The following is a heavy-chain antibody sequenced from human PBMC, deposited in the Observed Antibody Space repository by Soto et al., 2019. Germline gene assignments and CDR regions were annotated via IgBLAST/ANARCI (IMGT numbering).Heavy chain of an antibody. J-gene: IGHJ4*02. V-gene: IGHV4-34*01. CDR1: GGSFSGYY. Sequence: QVQLQQWGAGLLKPSETLSLTCAVYGGSFSGYYWSWIRQPPGKGLEWIGEINHSGSTNYNPSLKSRVTIAVVTSKNQFSLKLSSVTAADTAVYYCARVLGDAGFDYWGQGTLVTVSS. CDR3: ARVLGDAGFDY. CDR2: INHSGST. D-gene: IGHD3-16*01.